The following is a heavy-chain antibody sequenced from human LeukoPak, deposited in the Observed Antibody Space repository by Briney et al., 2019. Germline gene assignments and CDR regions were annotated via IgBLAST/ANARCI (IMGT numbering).Heavy chain of an antibody. J-gene: IGHJ4*02. V-gene: IGHV3-11*01. CDR3: ARGHRNPVY. Sequence: PGRSLRLSCAASGFTFSDYYMTWISQAPGKGLEWVSDISSSGSTISYADSIKGRFTISRDNAKTSVFLQMNSLRAEDTAVYYCARGHRNPVYWGQGTLVTVSS. CDR2: ISSSGSTI. CDR1: GFTFSDYY.